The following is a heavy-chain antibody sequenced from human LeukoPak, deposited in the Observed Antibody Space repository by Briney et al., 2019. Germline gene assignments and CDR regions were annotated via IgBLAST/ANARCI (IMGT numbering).Heavy chain of an antibody. CDR1: GGTFSSYA. V-gene: IGHV1-69*04. D-gene: IGHD3-22*01. Sequence: SVKVSCKASGGTFSSYAISWVRQAPGQGLEWMGRIIPILGIANYAQKFQGRVTITADKSTSTAYMELSSLRSEDTAVYYCARDDSSGYPAAFDIWGQGTVVTVSS. J-gene: IGHJ3*02. CDR2: IIPILGIA. CDR3: ARDDSSGYPAAFDI.